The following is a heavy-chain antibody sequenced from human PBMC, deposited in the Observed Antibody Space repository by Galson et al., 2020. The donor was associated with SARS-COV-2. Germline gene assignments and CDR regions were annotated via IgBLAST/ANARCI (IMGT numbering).Heavy chain of an antibody. CDR2: IWYDGSNK. D-gene: IGHD1-1*01. V-gene: IGHV3-33*06. J-gene: IGHJ4*02. CDR3: AKELLGPEYNWNDGWGFDY. Sequence: QLGESLKISCAASGFTFSSYGMHWVRQAPGKGLEWVAVIWYDGSNKYYADSVKGRFTISRDNSKNTLYLQMNSLRAEDTAVYYCAKELLGPEYNWNDGWGFDYWGQGTLVTVSS. CDR1: GFTFSSYG.